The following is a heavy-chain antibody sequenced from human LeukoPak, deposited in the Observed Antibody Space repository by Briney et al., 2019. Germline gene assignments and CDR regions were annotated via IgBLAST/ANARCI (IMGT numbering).Heavy chain of an antibody. CDR1: GFTFSSYG. Sequence: GGSLRLSCAASGFTFSSYGMHWVRQAPGKGLERVAVISYDGSNKYYADSVKGRFTISRDNSKNTLYLQMNSLRAEDTAVYYCARDAGDLGYYFDYWGQGTLVTVSS. CDR3: ARDAGDLGYYFDY. J-gene: IGHJ4*02. D-gene: IGHD3-16*01. V-gene: IGHV3-30*03. CDR2: ISYDGSNK.